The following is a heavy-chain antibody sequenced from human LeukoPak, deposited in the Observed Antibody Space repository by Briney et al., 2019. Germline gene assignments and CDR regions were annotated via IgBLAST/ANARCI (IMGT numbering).Heavy chain of an antibody. CDR2: ISAYNGNT. D-gene: IGHD3-22*01. CDR1: GYTFTSYG. J-gene: IGHJ4*02. CDR3: ASRGYYYDSSVYYYSDY. V-gene: IGHV1-18*01. Sequence: ASVKVSCKASGYTFTSYGISWVRQAPGQGLEWMGWISAYNGNTNYAQKLQGRVTMTTDTSTSTAYMELRSLRSDDTAVYYCASRGYYYDSSVYYYSDYWGQEPLVTVSS.